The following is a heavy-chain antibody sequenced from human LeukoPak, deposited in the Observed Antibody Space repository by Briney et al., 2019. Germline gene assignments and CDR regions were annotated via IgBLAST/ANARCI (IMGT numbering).Heavy chain of an antibody. CDR2: ISYDGSNK. Sequence: PGRSLRLSCAASGFTFSSYAMHWVRQAPGKGLEWVAVISYDGSNKYYADSVKGRFTISRDNSKNTLYLQMNSLRAEDTAVYYCARDYFGSSWYSFDYWGQGTLVTVSS. D-gene: IGHD6-13*01. V-gene: IGHV3-30-3*01. J-gene: IGHJ4*02. CDR3: ARDYFGSSWYSFDY. CDR1: GFTFSSYA.